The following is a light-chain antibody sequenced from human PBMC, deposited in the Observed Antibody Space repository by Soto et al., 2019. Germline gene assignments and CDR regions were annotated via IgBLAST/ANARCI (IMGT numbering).Light chain of an antibody. CDR3: QQYGSSSTWT. CDR1: QSISNSY. CDR2: DAS. V-gene: IGKV3-20*01. J-gene: IGKJ1*01. Sequence: EIVLTPSPGTLSLSPGERATLSCRASQSISNSYLAWYQQKPGQAPRLLIYDASSRATGIPDRFSGSGSGTDFTLTISGLEPEDFAVYYCQQYGSSSTWTFGQGTKVDIK.